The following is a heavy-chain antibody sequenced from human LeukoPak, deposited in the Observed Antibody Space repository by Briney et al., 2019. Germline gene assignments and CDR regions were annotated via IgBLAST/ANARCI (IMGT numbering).Heavy chain of an antibody. CDR3: ARDKRASYYYYGMDV. J-gene: IGHJ6*02. CDR2: ISSSGSTI. Sequence: PGGSLRLSCAASGFTFSSYEMNWVRQAPGKGLEWVSYISSSGSTIHYADSVKGRFTISRDNAKNSLYLQMNSLRAEDTAVYYCARDKRASYYYYGMDVWGQGTTVTVSS. CDR1: GFTFSSYE. V-gene: IGHV3-48*03.